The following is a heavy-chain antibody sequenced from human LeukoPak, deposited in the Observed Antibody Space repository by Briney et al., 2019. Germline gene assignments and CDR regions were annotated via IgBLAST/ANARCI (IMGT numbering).Heavy chain of an antibody. Sequence: GGSLRLSCAASGFSFSSFSMNWVRQAPGKGLEWVSYISGGSSFTYYVDSVKGRFTISRDNAKNSLYLQMNSLRAEDTAVYYCAKDGKGYETQNAFDIWGQGTMVTVSS. CDR1: GFSFSSFS. CDR2: ISGGSSFT. CDR3: AKDGKGYETQNAFDI. J-gene: IGHJ3*02. D-gene: IGHD3-16*01. V-gene: IGHV3-21*01.